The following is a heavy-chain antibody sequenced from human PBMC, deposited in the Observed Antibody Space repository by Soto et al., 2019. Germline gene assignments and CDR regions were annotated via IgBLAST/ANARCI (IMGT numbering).Heavy chain of an antibody. CDR2: VSSTGST. D-gene: IGHD6-13*01. CDR1: GASITQYY. J-gene: IGHJ5*02. Sequence: NPSETLSLTCTVSGASITQYYWNWIRQSPGKGLEWIVSVSSTGSTVYNPSLTSRVTVSLDTSNNQFSLTLNSVTAADTAVYYCARGHASSPNWFDPWGQGTLVTVSS. V-gene: IGHV4-4*08. CDR3: ARGHASSPNWFDP.